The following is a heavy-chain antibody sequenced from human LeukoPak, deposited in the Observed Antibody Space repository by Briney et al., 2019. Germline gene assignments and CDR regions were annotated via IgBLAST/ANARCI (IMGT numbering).Heavy chain of an antibody. CDR1: GGSISSYY. CDR2: IYYSGST. D-gene: IGHD3-16*02. CDR3: ARSTPYDYVWGSYRQYFDY. J-gene: IGHJ4*02. V-gene: IGHV4-59*01. Sequence: PSETLSLTCTVSGGSISSYYWSWIRQPPGKGLEWIGYIYYSGSTNYNPSLKSRVTISVDTSKNQFSLKLSSVTAADTAVYYCARSTPYDYVWGSYRQYFDYWGQGTLVTVSS.